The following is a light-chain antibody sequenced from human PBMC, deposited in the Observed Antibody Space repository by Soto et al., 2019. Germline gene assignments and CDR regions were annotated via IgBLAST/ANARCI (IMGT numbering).Light chain of an antibody. Sequence: DIQMTQSPSSLSASVGDRVTITCRACQSISSYLHWYQQKPGKAPTLLIYAASSLQSGVPSRFSGSGSGTDFTLTISSLPPEDFATYYCQQSYSTLLTFGPGTKVDIK. CDR2: AAS. V-gene: IGKV1-39*01. J-gene: IGKJ3*01. CDR3: QQSYSTLLT. CDR1: QSISSY.